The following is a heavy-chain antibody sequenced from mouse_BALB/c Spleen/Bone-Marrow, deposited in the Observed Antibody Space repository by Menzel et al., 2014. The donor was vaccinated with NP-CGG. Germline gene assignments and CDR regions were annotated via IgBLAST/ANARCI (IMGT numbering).Heavy chain of an antibody. CDR3: ARSRFPDYGTRPFDY. D-gene: IGHD1-1*01. J-gene: IGHJ2*01. V-gene: IGHV5-17*02. CDR1: GFNFQTFG. Sequence: EVKLVESGGGLVQPGGSRKLSCATSGFNFQTFGMHWVRQAPEKGLEWVAYISSGSSTIYYGDTVRGRFTISRDNPKKTLFLQMTSLRSEDTAMYFCARSRFPDYGTRPFDYWGQGTPLTVSS. CDR2: ISSGSSTI.